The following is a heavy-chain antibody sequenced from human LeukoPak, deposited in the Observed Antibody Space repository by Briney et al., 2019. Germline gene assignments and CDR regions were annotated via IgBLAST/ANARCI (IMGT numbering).Heavy chain of an antibody. D-gene: IGHD2-21*02. CDR2: TSGDGGST. CDR3: AKLLVTATRGDY. V-gene: IGHV3-43*02. Sequence: GGALRLSCAASGFAFRNYWMHWVRQAPGKGLVGVSLTSGDGGSTYYADSVKGRFTTSRDNSKNSLYLQMNSLRADDTALYCCAKLLVTATRGDYWGQGTLVTVSS. CDR1: GFAFRNYW. J-gene: IGHJ4*02.